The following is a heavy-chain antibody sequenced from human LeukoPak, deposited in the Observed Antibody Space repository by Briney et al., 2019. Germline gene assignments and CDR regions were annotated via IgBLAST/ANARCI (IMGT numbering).Heavy chain of an antibody. CDR1: GFTFSSYA. D-gene: IGHD2-2*01. CDR2: ISGSGGST. Sequence: PGGSLRLSCAASGFTFSSYAMSWVRQAPGKGLEWVSGISGSGGSTYYADSVKGRFTISSDNSKNTLYLQMNSLRAEDTALYYCARPPAYCSSTSCYADYWGQGTLVTVSS. V-gene: IGHV3-23*01. J-gene: IGHJ4*02. CDR3: ARPPAYCSSTSCYADY.